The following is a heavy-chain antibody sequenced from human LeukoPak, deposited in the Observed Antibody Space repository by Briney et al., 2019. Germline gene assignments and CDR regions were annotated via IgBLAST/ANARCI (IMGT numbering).Heavy chain of an antibody. J-gene: IGHJ6*02. D-gene: IGHD3-22*01. Sequence: GGSLRLSCAASGFTVSSSYMYWVRQAPGKGLEWVANIKQDGSEKYYVDSVKGRFTISRDNAKNSLYLQMNSLRAEDTAVYYCARAKGYYYDSSGYYHITYYYYGMDVWGQGTTVTVSS. CDR3: ARAKGYYYDSSGYYHITYYYYGMDV. CDR2: IKQDGSEK. CDR1: GFTVSSSY. V-gene: IGHV3-7*03.